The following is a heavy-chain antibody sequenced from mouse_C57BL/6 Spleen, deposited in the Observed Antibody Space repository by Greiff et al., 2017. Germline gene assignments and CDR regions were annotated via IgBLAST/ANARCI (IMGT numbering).Heavy chain of an antibody. CDR2: ISGGGGNT. Sequence: EVHLVESGGGLVKPGGSLKLSCAASGFTFSSYTMSWVRQTPEKRLEWVATISGGGGNTYYPDSVQGRFTISRDNAKNTLYLQMRGLRSEDTALYYCARQGYGNYWYFDVWGTGTTVTVSS. V-gene: IGHV5-9*01. D-gene: IGHD2-1*01. CDR1: GFTFSSYT. CDR3: ARQGYGNYWYFDV. J-gene: IGHJ1*03.